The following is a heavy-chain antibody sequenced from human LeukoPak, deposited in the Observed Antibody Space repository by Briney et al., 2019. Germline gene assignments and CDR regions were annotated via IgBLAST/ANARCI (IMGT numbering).Heavy chain of an antibody. V-gene: IGHV4-59*01. CDR1: GGSISTYW. CDR2: IFYSGYT. J-gene: IGHJ6*03. Sequence: PSETLSLTCSVSGGSISTYWWSWIRQSPGKGLEWIGNIFYSGYTNYNPSLKSRVTISVDTSKKQFSLKLTSVTAADTAVYYCARTTEGGYTYGYFYYYYMDVWGKGTTVTISS. CDR3: ARTTEGGYTYGYFYYYYMDV. D-gene: IGHD5-18*01.